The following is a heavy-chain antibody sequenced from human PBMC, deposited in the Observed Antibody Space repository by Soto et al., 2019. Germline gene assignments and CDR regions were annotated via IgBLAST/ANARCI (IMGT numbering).Heavy chain of an antibody. Sequence: EVQLVESGGGLVKPGGSLRLSCAASRFTFSSYSMNWVRQAPGKGLEWVSSISSSSSYIYYADSVKGRFTISRDNAKNSLYLQMNSLRAEDTAVYYCARPNSDYCSCGSCYQGLDHWGQGTLVTVSS. CDR2: ISSSSSYI. V-gene: IGHV3-21*01. CDR1: RFTFSSYS. CDR3: ARPNSDYCSCGSCYQGLDH. J-gene: IGHJ4*02. D-gene: IGHD2-15*01.